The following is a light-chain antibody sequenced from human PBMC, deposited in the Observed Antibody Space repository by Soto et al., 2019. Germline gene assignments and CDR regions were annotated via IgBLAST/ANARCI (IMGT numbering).Light chain of an antibody. CDR3: CSYAGGHIHYI. Sequence: QSALTQPRSVSGSPGQSVTVSCTGTGSDFGGYNYVSWYRQYPGEAPKLLIYDVTERLSGVPDRFSGSKSGNTASLTISGLQAEDEADYYCCSYAGGHIHYIIGTGTKVTVL. CDR2: DVT. V-gene: IGLV2-11*01. CDR1: GSDFGGYNY. J-gene: IGLJ1*01.